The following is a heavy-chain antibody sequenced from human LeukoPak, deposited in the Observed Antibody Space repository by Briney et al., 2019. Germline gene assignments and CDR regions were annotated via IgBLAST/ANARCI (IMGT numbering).Heavy chain of an antibody. D-gene: IGHD6-13*01. CDR1: GYSFTSYD. J-gene: IGHJ6*02. Sequence: ASVKVSCKASGYSFTSYDINWVRQATGQGPEWMGWMNPNSHNTIYAQKFQGRVTMTSDTSISTAYMELSSLRSDDTAVYYCARGNNYVEGEAAGTTVMDLWGQGTTVTVSS. CDR3: ARGNNYVEGEAAGTTVMDL. CDR2: MNPNSHNT. V-gene: IGHV1-8*01.